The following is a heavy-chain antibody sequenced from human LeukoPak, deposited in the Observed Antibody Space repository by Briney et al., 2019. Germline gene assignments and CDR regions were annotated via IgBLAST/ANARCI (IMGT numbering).Heavy chain of an antibody. Sequence: SETLSLTCIVSGXSISSYYGNWIRQPPGKGQEWIGSIYSSGSTNSNPSLKSRVTISVDKSRNQFSLNLSSVTAADTAVYYCARRDYYASATYYNAFDIWGQGTMVTVSS. J-gene: IGHJ3*02. CDR1: GXSISSYY. V-gene: IGHV4-4*09. D-gene: IGHD3-10*01. CDR3: ARRDYYASATYYNAFDI. CDR2: IYSSGST.